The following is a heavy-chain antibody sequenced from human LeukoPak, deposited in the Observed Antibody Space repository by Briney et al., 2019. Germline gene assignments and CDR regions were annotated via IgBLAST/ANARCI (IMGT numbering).Heavy chain of an antibody. CDR3: ARTTEAHSWRTRYYDYYMDV. V-gene: IGHV4-59*01. D-gene: IGHD6-13*01. Sequence: KASETLSLTCTVSGGSISSYYWSWIRQPAGKGLESIGYIYYSGSTNYNPSLKSRVTISVDTSKNQFSLKLSSVTAADTAVYYCARTTEAHSWRTRYYDYYMDVWGKGTTVTVSS. J-gene: IGHJ6*03. CDR2: IYYSGST. CDR1: GGSISSYY.